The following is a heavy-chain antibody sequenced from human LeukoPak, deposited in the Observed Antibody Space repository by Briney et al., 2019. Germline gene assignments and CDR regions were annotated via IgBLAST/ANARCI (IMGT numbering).Heavy chain of an antibody. V-gene: IGHV3-7*01. Sequence: GGSLRLSCAASGFTLSSYGMSWVRQAPGKGLEWVANIKQDGSEKYYVDSVKGRFTISRDNAKNSLYLQMNSLRAEDTAVYYCARDGRYYDFWSGDYYYYMDVWGKGTTVTVSS. J-gene: IGHJ6*03. CDR3: ARDGRYYDFWSGDYYYYMDV. CDR2: IKQDGSEK. D-gene: IGHD3-3*01. CDR1: GFTLSSYG.